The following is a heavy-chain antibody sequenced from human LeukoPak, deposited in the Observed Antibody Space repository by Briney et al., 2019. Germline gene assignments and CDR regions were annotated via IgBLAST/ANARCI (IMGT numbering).Heavy chain of an antibody. CDR1: GGSFSGNS. CDR3: AKRSCSDVACYHYFDY. Sequence: ETLSLTCGIYGGSFSGNSWSWIRQAPGKGLEWVSAISSSADTTYYADSAKGRFTISRDNSKNTLDLHMSSLRAEDTAVYYCAKRSCSDVACYHYFDYWGQGTLVTVSS. CDR2: ISSSADTT. J-gene: IGHJ4*02. V-gene: IGHV3-23*01. D-gene: IGHD2-15*01.